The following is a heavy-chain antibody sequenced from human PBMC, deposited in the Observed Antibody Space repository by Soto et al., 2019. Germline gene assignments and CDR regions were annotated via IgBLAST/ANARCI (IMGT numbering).Heavy chain of an antibody. CDR3: AKDLREEDFDY. D-gene: IGHD3-9*01. J-gene: IGHJ4*02. CDR1: GFTFSSYG. Sequence: GGSLRLSCAASGFTFSSYGMHWVRQAPGKGLEWVAVISYDGSNKYYADSVKGRFTISRDNSKNTLYLQMNSLRAEDTAVYYCAKDLREEDFDYWGQGTLVTVSS. CDR2: ISYDGSNK. V-gene: IGHV3-30*18.